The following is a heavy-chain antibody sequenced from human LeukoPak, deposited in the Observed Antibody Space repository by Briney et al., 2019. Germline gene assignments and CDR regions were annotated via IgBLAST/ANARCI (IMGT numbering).Heavy chain of an antibody. J-gene: IGHJ4*02. CDR2: INNDGSST. CDR1: GFTFSSYS. Sequence: GGSLRLSCAASGFTFSSYSMNWVRQAPGKGLVWVSRINNDGSSTSYADSVKGRFTISRDNAKNTLYLQMNSLRAEDTAVYYCVSSYCSGGSCYSASGYWGQGTLVTVSS. CDR3: VSSYCSGGSCYSASGY. V-gene: IGHV3-74*01. D-gene: IGHD2-15*01.